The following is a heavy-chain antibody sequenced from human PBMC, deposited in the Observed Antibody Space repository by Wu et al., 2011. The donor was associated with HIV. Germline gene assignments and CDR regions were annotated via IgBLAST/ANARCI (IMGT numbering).Heavy chain of an antibody. V-gene: IGHV1-2*02. J-gene: IGHJ1*01. Sequence: QVQLVQSGAEVRKPGASVKVSCKASGYTFTAYYMHWLRQAPGQGLEWLGSRSPNNGVTFVAQKFQGRVTMTGDTSISAAYLEIGSLTFDDTALYYCAREWRYCTGGSPCPSEYLQHWGQGTLV. CDR2: RSPNNGVT. D-gene: IGHD2-8*02. CDR1: GYTFTAYY. CDR3: AREWRYCTGGSPCPSEYLQH.